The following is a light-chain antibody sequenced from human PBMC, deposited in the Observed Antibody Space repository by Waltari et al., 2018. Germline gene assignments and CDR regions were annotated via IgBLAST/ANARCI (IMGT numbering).Light chain of an antibody. CDR3: QVWDRSSDHSVI. CDR2: YDR. V-gene: IGLV3-21*04. J-gene: IGLJ2*01. CDR1: SIGSKS. Sequence: YVLTQSPSMSVAPGETAWITCGGNSIGSKSVHWYQQKPGQAPLLVISYDRDRPSGIPERFSGSNSGNTATLTISRVEAGDEADYYCQVWDRSSDHSVIFGGGTELTVL.